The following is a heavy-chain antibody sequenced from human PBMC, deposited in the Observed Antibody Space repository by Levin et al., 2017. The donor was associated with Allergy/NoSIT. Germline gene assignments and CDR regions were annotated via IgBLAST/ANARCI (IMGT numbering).Heavy chain of an antibody. CDR2: ISGGGGST. D-gene: IGHD5-18*01. CDR1: GFTFNNYA. J-gene: IGHJ4*02. CDR3: AKDGYSYGYFYFDY. Sequence: GGSLRLSCAASGFTFNNYAMSWVRQAPGKGLEWVSAISGGGGSTYYADSVKGRFTISRDNSKNTLYLQMNSLRAEDTAVYYCAKDGYSYGYFYFDYWGQGTLVTVSS. V-gene: IGHV3-23*01.